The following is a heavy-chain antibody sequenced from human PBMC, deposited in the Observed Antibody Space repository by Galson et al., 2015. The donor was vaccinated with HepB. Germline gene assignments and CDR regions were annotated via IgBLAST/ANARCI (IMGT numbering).Heavy chain of an antibody. CDR1: GFTFSSYA. D-gene: IGHD3-10*01. Sequence: SLRLSCAASGFTFSSYAMHWVRQAPGKGLEWVAVISYDGSNKYYADSVKGRFTISRDNSKNTLYLQMNSLRAEDTAVYYCARDSVSHFFGEFPGDAFDIWGQGTMVTVSS. J-gene: IGHJ3*02. V-gene: IGHV3-30-3*01. CDR3: ARDSVSHFFGEFPGDAFDI. CDR2: ISYDGSNK.